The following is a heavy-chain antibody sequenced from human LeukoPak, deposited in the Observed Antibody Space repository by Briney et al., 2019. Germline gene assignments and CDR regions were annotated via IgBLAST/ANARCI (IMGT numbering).Heavy chain of an antibody. CDR1: GYTFITYA. Sequence: ASVKVSCKASGYTFITYAINWVRQAPGQGLEWMGWINTNTGNPTYAQGFTGRFVFSLDTSVSTAYLQISSLKAEDTAVYYCARDEGYCSGGSCYSSFYYYYGMDVWGQGTTVTVSS. CDR3: ARDEGYCSGGSCYSSFYYYYGMDV. V-gene: IGHV7-4-1*02. J-gene: IGHJ6*02. CDR2: INTNTGNP. D-gene: IGHD2-15*01.